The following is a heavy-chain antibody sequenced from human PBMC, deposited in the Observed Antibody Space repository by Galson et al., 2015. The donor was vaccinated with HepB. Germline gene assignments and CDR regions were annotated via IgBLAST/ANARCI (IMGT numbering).Heavy chain of an antibody. CDR1: GYTFTGYY. CDR3: ARAPHISGSSYYGMDV. V-gene: IGHV1-2*04. D-gene: IGHD1-26*01. CDR2: INPNSGGT. Sequence: SVKVSCKASGYTFTGYYMHWVRQAPGQGLEWMGWINPNSGGTNYAQKFQGWVTMTRDTSISTAYMELSRLRSDDTAVYYCARAPHISGSSYYGMDVWGQGTTVTVSS. J-gene: IGHJ6*02.